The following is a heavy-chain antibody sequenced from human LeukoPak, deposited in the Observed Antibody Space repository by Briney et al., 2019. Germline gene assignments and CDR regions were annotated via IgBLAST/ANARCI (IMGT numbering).Heavy chain of an antibody. CDR3: ARGSPGEYYYYYYYMDV. CDR1: GYTFTSYY. V-gene: IGHV1-69*05. D-gene: IGHD3-10*01. J-gene: IGHJ6*03. CDR2: IIPIFGTA. Sequence: SVKVSCKASGYTFTSYYMHWVRQAPGQGLEWMGGIIPIFGTANYAQKFQGRVTITTDESTSTAYMELSSLRSEDTAVYYCARGSPGEYYYYYYYMDVWGKGTTVTVSS.